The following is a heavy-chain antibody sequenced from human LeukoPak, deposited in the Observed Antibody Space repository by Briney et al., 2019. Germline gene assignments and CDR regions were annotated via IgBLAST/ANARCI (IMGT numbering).Heavy chain of an antibody. D-gene: IGHD4-17*01. J-gene: IGHJ4*02. CDR2: INPSGGST. V-gene: IGHV1-46*01. CDR1: GYTFTSYY. CDR3: ARAEPNPYGDYVVGFDY. Sequence: ASVKVSCKASGYTFTSYYMHWVRQAPGQGLEWMGIINPSGGSTNYAQKLQGRVTMTTDTSTSTAYMELSRLRSDDTAVYYCARAEPNPYGDYVVGFDYWGQGTLVTVSS.